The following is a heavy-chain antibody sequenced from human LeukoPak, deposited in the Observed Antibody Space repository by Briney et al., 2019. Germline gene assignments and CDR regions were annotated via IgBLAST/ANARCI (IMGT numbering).Heavy chain of an antibody. CDR3: ASYGSGSYNGMDV. D-gene: IGHD3-10*01. J-gene: IGHJ6*04. Sequence: GESLKISCKGSGYSFTSYWISWVHQMPRKGLEWMGRIDPSDSYTNYSPSFQGHVTISADKSISTAYLQWSSLKASDTAMYYCASYGSGSYNGMDVWGKGTTVTVSS. CDR1: GYSFTSYW. V-gene: IGHV5-10-1*01. CDR2: IDPSDSYT.